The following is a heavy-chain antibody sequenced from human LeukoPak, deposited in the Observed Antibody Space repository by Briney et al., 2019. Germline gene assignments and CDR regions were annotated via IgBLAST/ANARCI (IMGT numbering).Heavy chain of an antibody. CDR1: VFTFSSYS. J-gene: IGHJ4*02. Sequence: GGSLRLSCAASVFTFSSYSMNWVRQAPGRGLEWVSYISSSSSTIYYADSVKGRFTISIDNAKTTLYLQMNTLRAEDTAVYYCARVPYYYDSSGYFAWGGIDYWGQGTLVTVSS. V-gene: IGHV3-48*04. CDR2: ISSSSSTI. CDR3: ARVPYYYDSSGYFAWGGIDY. D-gene: IGHD3-22*01.